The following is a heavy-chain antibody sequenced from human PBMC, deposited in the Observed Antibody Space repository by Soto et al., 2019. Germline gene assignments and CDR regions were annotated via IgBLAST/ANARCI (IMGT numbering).Heavy chain of an antibody. CDR1: GFTFSSYG. J-gene: IGHJ4*02. D-gene: IGHD2-8*01. Sequence: LRLSCAASGFTFSSYGMHWVRQAPGKGLEWVAVISYDGSNKYYADSGKGRFTISRDNSKNTLYLQMNSLRAEDTAVYYCAKDGVSFDYWGQGTLVTVSS. V-gene: IGHV3-30*18. CDR3: AKDGVSFDY. CDR2: ISYDGSNK.